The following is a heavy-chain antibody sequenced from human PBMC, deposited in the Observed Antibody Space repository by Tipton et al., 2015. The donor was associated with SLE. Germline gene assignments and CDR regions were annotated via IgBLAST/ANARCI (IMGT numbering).Heavy chain of an antibody. D-gene: IGHD5-12*01. CDR3: ATNGHGETYEFINEYLRH. V-gene: IGHV3-30*04. Sequence: SLRLSCEASGYVFSSYTVHWVRHGPGTGLEWVAVISPDGRNEYYADSVKGRFTVSRDNSKSTVYLQMSSLRGEDTAVYYCATNGHGETYEFINEYLRHWGQGTLVTVSS. CDR1: GYVFSSYT. CDR2: ISPDGRNE. J-gene: IGHJ1*01.